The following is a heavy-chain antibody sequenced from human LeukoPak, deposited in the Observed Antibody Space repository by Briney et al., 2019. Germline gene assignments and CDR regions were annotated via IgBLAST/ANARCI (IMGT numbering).Heavy chain of an antibody. Sequence: GGSLRLSCAASGFTFSSYGMSWVRQAPGEGLEWVSSITGSTYSTYYADSVRGRFTISRDNSKNTLYLQMNSLRAEDTAVYYCAKDQLNRFCSGGSCSVTHDYWGQGTLVTVSS. CDR3: AKDQLNRFCSGGSCSVTHDY. J-gene: IGHJ4*02. V-gene: IGHV3-23*01. CDR2: ITGSTYST. CDR1: GFTFSSYG. D-gene: IGHD2-15*01.